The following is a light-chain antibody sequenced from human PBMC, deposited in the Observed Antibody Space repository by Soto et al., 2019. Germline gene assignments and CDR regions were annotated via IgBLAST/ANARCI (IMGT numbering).Light chain of an antibody. Sequence: HSVRTHPRSVSGSPGQSVTISCTGTSSDVGGYNYVSWYQQHPGKAPKLIMYDVSKRPSGVPDRFSGSKSGKTASLTISGLQDEDEADYYCCSYAGSYTLVSGIGTKVTVL. CDR1: SSDVGGYNY. CDR2: DVS. J-gene: IGLJ1*01. V-gene: IGLV2-11*01. CDR3: CSYAGSYTLV.